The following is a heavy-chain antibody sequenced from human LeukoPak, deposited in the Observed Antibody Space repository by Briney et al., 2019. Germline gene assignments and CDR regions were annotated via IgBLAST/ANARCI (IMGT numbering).Heavy chain of an antibody. D-gene: IGHD3-9*01. CDR1: GYSISSGYY. Sequence: SETLSLTCTVSGYSISSGYYWGWIRQPPGKGLEWIGSIYHSGSTYYNPSLKSRVTISVDTSKNQFSLKLGSVTAADTAVYYCARDFDWLPSYFDYWGQGTLVTVSS. J-gene: IGHJ4*02. CDR3: ARDFDWLPSYFDY. V-gene: IGHV4-38-2*02. CDR2: IYHSGST.